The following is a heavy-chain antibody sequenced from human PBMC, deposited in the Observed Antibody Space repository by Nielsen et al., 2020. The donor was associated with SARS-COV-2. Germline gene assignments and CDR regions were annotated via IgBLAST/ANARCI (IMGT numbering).Heavy chain of an antibody. CDR3: AGGADFWSGTQKYYMDV. V-gene: IGHV3-74*01. J-gene: IGHJ6*04. CDR2: INPSGSGT. D-gene: IGHD3-3*01. CDR1: GFTFSSYW. Sequence: GGSLRLSCAASGFTFSSYWMHWVRQAPGKGLVWASRINPSGSGTAYADSVKGRFAVSRDNAENTVVLQIHSLRVEDTAVYYCAGGADFWSGTQKYYMDVWGKGTTVTVSS.